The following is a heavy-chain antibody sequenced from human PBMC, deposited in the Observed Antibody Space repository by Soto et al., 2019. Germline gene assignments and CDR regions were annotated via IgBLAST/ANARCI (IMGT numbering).Heavy chain of an antibody. J-gene: IGHJ6*02. D-gene: IGHD4-17*01. CDR3: ARAHQDYPLDYYYGMDV. V-gene: IGHV1-69*01. CDR2: IIPIFGTA. CDR1: GGTFSSYA. Sequence: QVQLVQSGAEVKKPGSSVKVSCKASGGTFSSYAISWVLQSPGQGLEWMGGIIPIFGTATYAQKFQGRVTITADESTSTAYMELSRLRSEDTAVYYCARAHQDYPLDYYYGMDVWGQGTTVTVSS.